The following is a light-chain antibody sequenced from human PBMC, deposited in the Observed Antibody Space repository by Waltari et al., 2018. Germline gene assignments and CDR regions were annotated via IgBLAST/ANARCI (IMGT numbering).Light chain of an antibody. CDR2: HST. J-gene: IGLJ2*01. CDR3: AAWDDSVSGPYVV. CDR1: TPNIGRNT. Sequence: QSVLTQSPSASGTAGQTVTISCSGSTPNIGRNTVKWYRQVPGPAPTLLIYHSTCRPSGVPGRFSGSKSGTSASLAISGLQSDDEADYYCAAWDDSVSGPYVVFGGGTRLTVL. V-gene: IGLV1-44*01.